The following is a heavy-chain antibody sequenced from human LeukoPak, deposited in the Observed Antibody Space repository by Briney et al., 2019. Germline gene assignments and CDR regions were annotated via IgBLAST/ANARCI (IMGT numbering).Heavy chain of an antibody. CDR1: GFTVSSNY. V-gene: IGHV3-66*01. CDR2: IYSGGST. CDR3: ARETPRMITFGGVIVTAYNWFDP. J-gene: IGHJ5*02. D-gene: IGHD3-16*02. Sequence: GGSLRLSCAASGFTVSSNYMSWVRQAPGKGLEWVSVIYSGGSTYYADSVKGRFTISRDNSKNTLYLQMNRLRAEDTAVYYCARETPRMITFGGVIVTAYNWFDPWGQGTLVTVSS.